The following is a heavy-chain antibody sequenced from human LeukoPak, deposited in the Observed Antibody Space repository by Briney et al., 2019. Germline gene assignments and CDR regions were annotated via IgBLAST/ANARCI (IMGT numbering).Heavy chain of an antibody. J-gene: IGHJ5*02. V-gene: IGHV4-4*07. D-gene: IGHD2-15*01. CDR1: GSSISNYY. Sequence: SETLSLTCTVSGSSISNYYWTWIRQPAGKGLEWIGRIYTRGSTNYNPSLKSRVTISVDTSKNQFSLKLTSVTAADTAVYYCARDTGYCSGESCFDWFDPWGQGTLVTVSS. CDR2: IYTRGST. CDR3: ARDTGYCSGESCFDWFDP.